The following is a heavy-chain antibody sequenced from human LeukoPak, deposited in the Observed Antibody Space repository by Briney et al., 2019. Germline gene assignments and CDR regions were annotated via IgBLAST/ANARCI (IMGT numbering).Heavy chain of an antibody. V-gene: IGHV3-43*01. CDR1: GFSFDDYT. Sequence: GGAQRLSCAASGFSFDDYTMHWVRQRPGKGLEWVSLINWDEGSTYYADSVKGRFIISRDTSKNSLYLQMHSLRADDTAFYYCAKDLGKVIAAAGASGFDTWGRGTLVTVSS. J-gene: IGHJ4*01. CDR2: INWDEGST. D-gene: IGHD6-13*01. CDR3: AKDLGKVIAAAGASGFDT.